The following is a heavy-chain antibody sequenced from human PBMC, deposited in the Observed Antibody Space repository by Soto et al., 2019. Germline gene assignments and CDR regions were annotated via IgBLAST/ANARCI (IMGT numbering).Heavy chain of an antibody. V-gene: IGHV1-18*01. J-gene: IGHJ6*03. CDR2: ISAYNGNT. CDR1: GYTFTSYG. D-gene: IGHD3-3*01. Sequence: GASGEVSCKASGYTFTSYGISWVRQAPGQGLEWMGWISAYNGNTNYAQKLQARVTMPTDTSTSTAYMELRSLRSDDTAVYYCASDRQSYDFWSGYYYPTYYYCMDGWGKGTRVTVSS. CDR3: ASDRQSYDFWSGYYYPTYYYCMDG.